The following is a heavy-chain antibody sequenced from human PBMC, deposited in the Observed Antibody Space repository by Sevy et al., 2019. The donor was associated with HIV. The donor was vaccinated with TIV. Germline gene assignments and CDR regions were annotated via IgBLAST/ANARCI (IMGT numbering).Heavy chain of an antibody. D-gene: IGHD2-8*01. V-gene: IGHV3-9*01. CDR3: ARVRDDRYCTNGVCFNFDI. CDR2: ISWNSASI. J-gene: IGHJ4*01. CDR1: GFTFDDYA. Sequence: GGSLRLSCAASGFTFDDYAMHWVRQAPGKGLEWVSCISWNSASIDYADAVKGRFTRYRDNAKNSLYLQMKSLRADDTALYFCARVRDDRYCTNGVCFNFDIWSQGTMVTVSS.